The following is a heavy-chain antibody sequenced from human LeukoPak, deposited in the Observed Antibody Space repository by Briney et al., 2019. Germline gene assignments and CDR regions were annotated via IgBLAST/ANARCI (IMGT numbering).Heavy chain of an antibody. J-gene: IGHJ4*02. CDR3: AIYSSGWYSNYYFDY. V-gene: IGHV4-34*01. Sequence: SETLSLTCAVYGGSFSGYYWSWIRQPPGKGLEWIGEINHSGSTNYNPSLKSRVTISVDTSKNQFSLKLSSVAAPDTAVYYCAIYSSGWYSNYYFDYWVKGTLVTVSS. D-gene: IGHD6-19*01. CDR1: GGSFSGYY. CDR2: INHSGST.